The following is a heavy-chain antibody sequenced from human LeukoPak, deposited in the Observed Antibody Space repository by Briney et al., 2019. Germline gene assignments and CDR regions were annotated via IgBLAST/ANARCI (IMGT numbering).Heavy chain of an antibody. D-gene: IGHD1-14*01. CDR2: IGPTGSDR. V-gene: IGHV3-21*06. CDR3: ATETNGRHYGY. J-gene: IGHJ4*02. CDR1: GVTFSTSG. Sequence: GGSLRLSCTASGVTFSTSGFNGVRQAPGKGLEWVASIGPTGSDRYHADSIKGRFTISRDNANHFLYLQMNSLRAEDTAVYYCATETNGRHYGYWGQGTLLTVSS.